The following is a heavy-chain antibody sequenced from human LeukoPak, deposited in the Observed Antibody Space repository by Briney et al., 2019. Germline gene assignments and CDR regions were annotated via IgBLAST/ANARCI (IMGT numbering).Heavy chain of an antibody. D-gene: IGHD3-3*01. J-gene: IGHJ4*02. V-gene: IGHV3-21*01. CDR2: ISSSSYI. CDR1: GFTFSSYS. CDR3: ARDYDFWSGYYSFDY. Sequence: GGSLRLSCAASGFTFSSYSMNWVRQAPGKGLEWVSSISSSSYIYYADSVKGRVTISRDNAKNSLYLQMNSLRAEDTAVYYCARDYDFWSGYYSFDYWGQGTLVTVSS.